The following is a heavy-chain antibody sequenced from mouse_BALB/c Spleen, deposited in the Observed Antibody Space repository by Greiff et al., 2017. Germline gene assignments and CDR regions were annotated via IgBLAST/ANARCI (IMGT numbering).Heavy chain of an antibody. J-gene: IGHJ4*01. V-gene: IGHV14-1*02. D-gene: IGHD1-1*01. CDR1: GFNIKDYY. CDR2: IDPENGNT. CDR3: ARDYYGSSLRGAMDY. Sequence: VQLQQSGAELVRPGASVKLSCKASGFNIKDYYMHWVKQRPEQGLEWIGWIDPENGNTIYDPKFQGKASITADTSSNTAYLQLSSLTSEDTAVYYCARDYYGSSLRGAMDYWGQGTSVTVSS.